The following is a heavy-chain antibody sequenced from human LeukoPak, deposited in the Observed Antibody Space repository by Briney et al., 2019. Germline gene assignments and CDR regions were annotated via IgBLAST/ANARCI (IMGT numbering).Heavy chain of an antibody. CDR1: SYSISSGFY. Sequence: SETLSLTCTVSSYSISSGFYWGWIRQPPGNGLEWIGSIYHSGSTHYNSSLKSRVTISVDTSKNQLSLKLSSVTAADTAVYYCARGVGLTQGGTFDYWGQGTLVTVSS. CDR2: IYHSGST. D-gene: IGHD1-1*01. J-gene: IGHJ4*02. V-gene: IGHV4-38-2*02. CDR3: ARGVGLTQGGTFDY.